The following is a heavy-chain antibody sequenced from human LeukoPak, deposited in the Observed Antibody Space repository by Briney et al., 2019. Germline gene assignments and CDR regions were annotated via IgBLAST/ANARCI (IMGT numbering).Heavy chain of an antibody. CDR2: TNQDGSKN. Sequence: GGSLRLSCAASEFTFSNYWMSWVRQAPGKGLERVAHTNQDGSKNYYVDSVRGRFTISRDNAKNSLYLQMYSLRAEDTAVYYCATTVAGYPDDYFDYWGQGTLVTVSS. J-gene: IGHJ4*02. V-gene: IGHV3-7*01. CDR3: ATTVAGYPDDYFDY. D-gene: IGHD6-19*01. CDR1: EFTFSNYW.